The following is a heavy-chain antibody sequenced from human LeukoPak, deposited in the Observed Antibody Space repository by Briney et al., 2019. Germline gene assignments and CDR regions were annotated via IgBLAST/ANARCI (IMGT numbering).Heavy chain of an antibody. CDR2: INHSGST. CDR3: ARGQQLGSYNWFDP. Sequence: SETLSLTCAVYGGSFSVYYWTWIRQPPGKGLEWIGEINHSGSTNYNPSLKSRVTISVDTSKNQFSLKLSSVTAADTAVYYCARGQQLGSYNWFDPWGQGTLITVSS. CDR1: GGSFSVYY. D-gene: IGHD6-13*01. V-gene: IGHV4-34*01. J-gene: IGHJ5*02.